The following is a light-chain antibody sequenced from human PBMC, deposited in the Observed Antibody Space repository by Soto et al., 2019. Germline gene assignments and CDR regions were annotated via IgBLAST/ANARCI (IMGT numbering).Light chain of an antibody. CDR3: SSYTSSSTLLYV. CDR2: DVS. Sequence: QSALTQPASVSGSPGQSITISCTGTSSDVGGYNYVSWYQQHPGKATKLMIYDVSNRPSGVSNRFSGSKSGNTASLTISGLQAEGEADYYCSSYTSSSTLLYVFGTGTKVTVL. CDR1: SSDVGGYNY. J-gene: IGLJ1*01. V-gene: IGLV2-14*01.